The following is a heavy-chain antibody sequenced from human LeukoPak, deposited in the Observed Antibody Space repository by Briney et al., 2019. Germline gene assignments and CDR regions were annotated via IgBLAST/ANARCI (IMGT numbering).Heavy chain of an antibody. Sequence: GGSLRLSCEASGFTFSSHTMSWVRQAPGKGLEWISAISGSGGRTYFANSVKGRFTISRDNSKNTLYLQMNSLRVEDTAAYYCAKESGYAPPGWFDPWGQGTLVTVSS. CDR2: ISGSGGRT. V-gene: IGHV3-23*01. CDR1: GFTFSSHT. J-gene: IGHJ5*02. D-gene: IGHD2-2*01. CDR3: AKESGYAPPGWFDP.